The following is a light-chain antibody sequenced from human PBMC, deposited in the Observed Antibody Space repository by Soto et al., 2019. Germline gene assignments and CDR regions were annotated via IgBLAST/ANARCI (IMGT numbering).Light chain of an antibody. J-gene: IGKJ2*01. Sequence: IVLDHTPDSLAVSMGARATVDCKSSQSVLYSSNKKNYLAWYQQKPGQPPNLLIYWASTRESGVPDRFSGSGSGTDFTLTISILQAEAVAVYYCQQYYGNPYTFGQG. CDR1: QSVLYSSNKKNY. V-gene: IGKV4-1*01. CDR2: WAS. CDR3: QQYYGNPYT.